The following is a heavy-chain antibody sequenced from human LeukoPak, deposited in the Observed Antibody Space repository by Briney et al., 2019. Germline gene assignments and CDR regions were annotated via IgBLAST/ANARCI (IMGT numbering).Heavy chain of an antibody. V-gene: IGHV3-53*01. CDR3: ARDCSSSSCYDGFDS. J-gene: IGHJ4*02. CDR2: MFSGGST. D-gene: IGHD2-2*01. CDR1: GFTVSSNY. Sequence: GGSLRLSCAASGFTVSSNYMSWVRQAPGKGLEWVSVMFSGGSTYYADSVKGRFTISRYNSKNTQYLQMNSLRAEDTAVYYCARDCSSSSCYDGFDSWGQGTLVTVSS.